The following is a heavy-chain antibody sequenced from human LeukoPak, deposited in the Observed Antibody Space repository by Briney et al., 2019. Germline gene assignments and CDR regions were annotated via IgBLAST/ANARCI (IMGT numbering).Heavy chain of an antibody. CDR3: ARGLNDLNAFDL. CDR2: INTDNGNP. V-gene: IGHV7-4-1*02. D-gene: IGHD3/OR15-3a*01. CDR1: GYALTTYA. Sequence: ASVKVSCKASGYALTTYAINWVRQAPGQGPEWMGWINTDNGNPTYAQGLTGRFVFSLDTSVSTAYLQISSLKSEDTAVYYCARGLNDLNAFDLWGQGTMVTVSS. J-gene: IGHJ3*01.